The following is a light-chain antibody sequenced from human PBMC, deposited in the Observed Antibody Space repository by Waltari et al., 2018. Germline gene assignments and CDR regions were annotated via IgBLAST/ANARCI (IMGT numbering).Light chain of an antibody. Sequence: QSALTQPASVSGSPGQSITISCTGTSSDVGGYNYVSWYHQHPGKAPKLIIYAVSNRTSGVSNWFSGARSGNTASLTISGLQTEDEADYYCISYTSSSTWVFGGGTKLTVL. CDR1: SSDVGGYNY. CDR2: AVS. V-gene: IGLV2-14*03. CDR3: ISYTSSSTWV. J-gene: IGLJ3*02.